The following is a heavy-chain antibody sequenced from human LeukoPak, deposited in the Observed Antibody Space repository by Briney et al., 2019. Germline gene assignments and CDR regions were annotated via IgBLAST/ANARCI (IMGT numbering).Heavy chain of an antibody. D-gene: IGHD3-10*01. Sequence: SQTLSLTCTVSGGSISSGGYYWSWIRQPPGKGLEWIGYIYHSGSTYYNPSLKSRVTISVDRSKNQFSLKLSSVTAADTAVYYCARGGGPEKTNFQHWGQGTLVTVSS. CDR2: IYHSGST. CDR1: GGSISSGGYY. CDR3: ARGGGPEKTNFQH. V-gene: IGHV4-30-2*01. J-gene: IGHJ1*01.